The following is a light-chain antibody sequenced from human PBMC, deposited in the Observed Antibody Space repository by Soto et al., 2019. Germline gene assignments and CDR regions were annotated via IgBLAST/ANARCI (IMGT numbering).Light chain of an antibody. Sequence: EIVLTQSPGTLSLSPGERATLSCRASQSFSSSYLAWYQQKPGQAPRLLIYGASSRATGIPGRFSGSRSGTDFTRTLSRLDPEDFYVYYCQQYGSSFGQGTRLEIK. V-gene: IGKV3-20*01. CDR3: QQYGSS. CDR2: GAS. CDR1: QSFSSSY. J-gene: IGKJ5*01.